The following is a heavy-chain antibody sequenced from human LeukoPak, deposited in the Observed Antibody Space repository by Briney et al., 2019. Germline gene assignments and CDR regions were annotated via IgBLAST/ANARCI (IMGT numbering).Heavy chain of an antibody. CDR2: ISGSSSYI. D-gene: IGHD1-1*01. V-gene: IGHV3-21*01. CDR1: GFTFSSYS. Sequence: PGGSLRLSCAASGFTFSSYSMNWVRQAPGKGLEWVSSISGSSSYIYYADSMKGRFTISRDNAKNSLYVQMKSLRAEDTAVYYCARYCTFRTCSGTKFDSWGPGTLVTVSS. J-gene: IGHJ4*02. CDR3: ARYCTFRTCSGTKFDS.